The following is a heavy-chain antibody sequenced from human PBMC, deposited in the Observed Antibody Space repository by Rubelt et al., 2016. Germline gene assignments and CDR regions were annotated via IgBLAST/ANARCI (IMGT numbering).Heavy chain of an antibody. Sequence: EVQLVQSGAEVKKPGESLKISCKGSEYTFTNYWIGWVRQMPGKGLEWMGIIFPGGSDIRYSPSFQGQVTISADKSISTAYLQWSSLKASDTAMYYCARKTFSYFDYWGQGTLVTVSS. J-gene: IGHJ4*02. CDR1: EYTFTNYW. V-gene: IGHV5-51*03. CDR3: ARKTFSYFDY. CDR2: IFPGGSDI.